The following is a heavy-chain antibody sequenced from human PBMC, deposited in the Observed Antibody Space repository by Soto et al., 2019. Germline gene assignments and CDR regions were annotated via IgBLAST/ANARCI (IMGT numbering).Heavy chain of an antibody. CDR1: GYTFTSYD. V-gene: IGHV1-8*01. J-gene: IGHJ4*02. CDR3: ARDLGQQLLDY. D-gene: IGHD6-13*01. Sequence: ASVKVSCKASGYTFTSYDINWVRQATGQGFEWMGWMNPNSGNTGYAQKFQGRVTMTTDTSTSTAYMELRSLRSDDTAVYYCARDLGQQLLDYWGQGTLVTVSS. CDR2: MNPNSGNT.